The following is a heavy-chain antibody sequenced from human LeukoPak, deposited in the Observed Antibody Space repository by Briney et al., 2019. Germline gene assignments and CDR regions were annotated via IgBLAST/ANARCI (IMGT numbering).Heavy chain of an antibody. V-gene: IGHV1-69*04. J-gene: IGHJ3*02. D-gene: IGHD4-17*01. CDR1: GGTFSSYA. CDR2: IIPILGIA. CDR3: ARDYGDLLPAGYAFDI. Sequence: SVKVSCKASGGTFSSYAISWVRQAPGQGLEWMGRIIPILGIANYAQKFQGRVTITADKSTSTAYMELSSLRSEDTAVYYCARDYGDLLPAGYAFDIWGQGTMVTVSS.